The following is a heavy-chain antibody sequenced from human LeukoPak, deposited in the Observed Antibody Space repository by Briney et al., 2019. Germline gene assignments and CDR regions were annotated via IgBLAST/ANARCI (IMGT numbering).Heavy chain of an antibody. J-gene: IGHJ5*02. CDR2: IIPIFGTA. V-gene: IGHV1-69*05. CDR1: GGTFSSYA. Sequence: GASVKVSCKASGGTFSSYAISWVRQAPGQGLEWMGRIIPIFGTANYAQKFQGRVTITTGESTSTAYMELSSLRSEDTAVYYCARDLLIAASDSWFDPWGQGTLVTVSS. D-gene: IGHD6-6*01. CDR3: ARDLLIAASDSWFDP.